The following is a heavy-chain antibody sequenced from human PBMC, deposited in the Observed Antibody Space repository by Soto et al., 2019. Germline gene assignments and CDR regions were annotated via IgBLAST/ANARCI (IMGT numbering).Heavy chain of an antibody. CDR1: GFTFSSYA. V-gene: IGHV3-23*01. Sequence: EVQLLESGGGLVQPGGSLRLSCAASGFTFSSYAMSWVRQAPGKGLEWVSAISGSGGSTYYADSVKGRFTISRDNSKNTLYLQMNSLRAEDTAVYYCAKDPGGGWLRLPTGNYWGQGTLVTVSS. D-gene: IGHD5-12*01. CDR2: ISGSGGST. J-gene: IGHJ4*02. CDR3: AKDPGGGWLRLPTGNY.